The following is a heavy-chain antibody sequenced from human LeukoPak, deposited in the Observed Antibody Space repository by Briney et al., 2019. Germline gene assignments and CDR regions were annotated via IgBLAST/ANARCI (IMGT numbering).Heavy chain of an antibody. Sequence: PSETLSLTCTVSGGSISSYYWSWIRQPPGKGLEWIGYIYYSGSTNYNPSLKSRVTISVDTSKNQFSLKLSSVTAADTAVYYCARGNPSAAPIDYWGQGTLVTVSS. J-gene: IGHJ4*02. V-gene: IGHV4-59*01. CDR1: GGSISSYY. CDR2: IYYSGST. CDR3: ARGNPSAAPIDY. D-gene: IGHD6-6*01.